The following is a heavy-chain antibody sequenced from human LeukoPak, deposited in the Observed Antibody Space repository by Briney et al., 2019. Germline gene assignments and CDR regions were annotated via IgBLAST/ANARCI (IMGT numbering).Heavy chain of an antibody. J-gene: IGHJ4*02. V-gene: IGHV3-23*01. CDR1: GGSFSGYY. D-gene: IGHD3-10*01. CDR2: ISGSGGST. CDR3: AKVGESVVPFY. Sequence: PSETLSLTCAVYGGSFSGYYWSWIRQPPGKGLEWVSAISGSGGSTYYADSVKGRFTISRDNSKNTLYLQMNSLRAEDTAVYYCAKVGESVVPFYWGQGTLVTVSS.